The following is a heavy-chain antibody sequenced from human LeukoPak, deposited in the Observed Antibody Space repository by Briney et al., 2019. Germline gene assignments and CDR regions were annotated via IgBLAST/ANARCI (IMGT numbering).Heavy chain of an antibody. Sequence: GASVKVSCKVSGYTLTELSMHWVRQAPGKGLEWMGGFDPEDGETIYAQKFQGRVTMTEDTSTDTAYMELSSLRSGDTAVYYCAREQGPMGYSPGTIDYWGQGTLVTVSS. J-gene: IGHJ4*02. CDR3: AREQGPMGYSPGTIDY. V-gene: IGHV1-24*01. CDR1: GYTLTELS. CDR2: FDPEDGET. D-gene: IGHD6-13*01.